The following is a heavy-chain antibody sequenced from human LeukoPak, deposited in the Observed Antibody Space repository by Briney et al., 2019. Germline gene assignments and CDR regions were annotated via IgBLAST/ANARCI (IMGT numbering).Heavy chain of an antibody. V-gene: IGHV1-2*06. CDR1: GYTFTGYY. CDR2: INPNSGGT. J-gene: IGHJ4*02. D-gene: IGHD6-6*01. Sequence: ASVKVSCKASGYTFTGYYMHWVRQAPGQGLEWMGRINPNSGGTNYAQKFQGRVTMTRDTSISTAYMELSRLRSDDTAVYYCARVAYVEQLGDFDYWGQGTLVTVSS. CDR3: ARVAYVEQLGDFDY.